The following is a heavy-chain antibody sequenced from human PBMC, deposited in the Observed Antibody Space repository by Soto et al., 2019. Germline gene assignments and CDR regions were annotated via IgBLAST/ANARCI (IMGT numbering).Heavy chain of an antibody. CDR1: GFTFSSYE. V-gene: IGHV3-48*03. J-gene: IGHJ6*02. CDR3: ARGICTAGCYYYYYGMDV. D-gene: IGHD2-8*01. CDR2: ISSGGDAI. Sequence: VQLVESGGGLVQPGGSLRLSCTASGFTFSSYEMNWVRQAPGKGLEWVSYISSGGDAIYYADSVKGRFTISRDNAKNSLHLQMNSLTAEDTAIYYCARGICTAGCYYYYYGMDVWGQGTTVTVTS.